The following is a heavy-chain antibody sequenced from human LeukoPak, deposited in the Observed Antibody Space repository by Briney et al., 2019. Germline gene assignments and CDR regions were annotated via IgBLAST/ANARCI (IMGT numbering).Heavy chain of an antibody. CDR3: AGGYGSGSYYNGDSLDY. CDR1: GGSISSSSYY. J-gene: IGHJ4*02. D-gene: IGHD3-10*01. CDR2: IYYSGST. V-gene: IGHV4-39*01. Sequence: SETLSLTCTVSGGSISSSSYYWGWIRQPPGKGLEWIGSIYYSGSTYYNPSLKSRVTISVDTSKNQFSLKLSSVTAADTAVYYCAGGYGSGSYYNGDSLDYWGQGTLVTVSS.